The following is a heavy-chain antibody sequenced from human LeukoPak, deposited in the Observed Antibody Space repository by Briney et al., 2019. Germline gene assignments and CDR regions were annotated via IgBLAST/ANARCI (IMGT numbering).Heavy chain of an antibody. CDR2: ISAYNGNT. CDR1: GYTFTSYG. J-gene: IGHJ3*02. CDR3: ARDSSSWYDDAFDI. Sequence: ASVKVSCKASGYTFTSYGISWVRQAPGQGLEWMGWISAYNGNTNYAQKLQGRVTMTTDTSTSTAYMELRSLGSDDTAVYYCARDSSSWYDDAFDIWGQGTMVTVSS. V-gene: IGHV1-18*01. D-gene: IGHD6-13*01.